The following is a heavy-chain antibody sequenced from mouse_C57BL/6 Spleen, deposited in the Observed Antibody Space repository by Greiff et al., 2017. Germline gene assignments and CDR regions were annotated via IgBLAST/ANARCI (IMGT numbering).Heavy chain of an antibody. V-gene: IGHV7-3*01. CDR3: ARCYYGSSYHYWYFDV. CDR1: GFTFTDYY. D-gene: IGHD1-1*01. CDR2: IRNKANGYTT. Sequence: EVMLVESGGGLVQPGGSLSLSCAASGFTFTDYYMSWVRQPPGKALEWLGFIRNKANGYTTEYSASVKGRFTISRDNSQSILYLQMNALRAEDSATYYCARCYYGSSYHYWYFDVWGTGTTVTVSS. J-gene: IGHJ1*03.